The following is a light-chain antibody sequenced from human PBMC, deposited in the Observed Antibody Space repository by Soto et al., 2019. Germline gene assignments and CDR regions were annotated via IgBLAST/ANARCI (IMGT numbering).Light chain of an antibody. CDR2: GAS. V-gene: IGKV3-20*01. J-gene: IGKJ2*01. CDR1: QSVSSSY. CDR3: QQYGSSPVN. Sequence: EIVLTQSPGTLSLSPGERATLSCRASQSVSSSYLAWYQQKPGQAPRRLIYGASSRATGIPDRFSGSGSGTDFTLTISRLEPEDFAVYYCQQYGSSPVNFGQGTKLEIK.